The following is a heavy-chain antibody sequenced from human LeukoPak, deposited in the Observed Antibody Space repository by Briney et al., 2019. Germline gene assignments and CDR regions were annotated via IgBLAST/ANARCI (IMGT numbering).Heavy chain of an antibody. CDR3: ARMRGPTTGALDV. J-gene: IGHJ3*01. D-gene: IGHD1-26*01. CDR2: ISSSSSTK. V-gene: IGHV3-48*02. Sequence: GGSLRLSCAASGFTFITYTMIWVRQAPGKGLEWVSSISSSSSTKYYADSVKGRFTISRDNANNSLYLQVASLRDEDTAIYYCARMRGPTTGALDVWGPGTMVAVSS. CDR1: GFTFITYT.